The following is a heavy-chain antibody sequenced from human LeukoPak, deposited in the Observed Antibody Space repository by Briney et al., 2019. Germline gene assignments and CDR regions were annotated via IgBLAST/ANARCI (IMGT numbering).Heavy chain of an antibody. CDR1: GGSISSYY. J-gene: IGHJ4*02. D-gene: IGHD5-24*01. CDR3: ARVRLPGGYNEFDY. V-gene: IGHV4-59*08. Sequence: SETLSLTCTVSGGSISSYYWSWIRQPPGKGLEWIGHIYYTGSTHYNPSLKSRVTISVDTSKNQFSLKLSSVTAADTAVYYCARVRLPGGYNEFDYWGQGTLVTVSS. CDR2: IYYTGST.